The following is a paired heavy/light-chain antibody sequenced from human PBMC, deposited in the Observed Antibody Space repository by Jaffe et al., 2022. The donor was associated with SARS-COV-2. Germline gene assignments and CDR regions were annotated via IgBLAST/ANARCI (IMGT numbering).Light chain of an antibody. CDR2: WAS. Sequence: DIVMTQSPDSLAVSLGERATINCKSSQTVLYSSTNKNYLAWYQQKPGQPPKLVIYWASTRESGVPDRFSGSGSGTDFTLTISSLQAEDVAVYYCQQYYNTPRTFGQGTKVEIK. CDR3: QQYYNTPRT. V-gene: IGKV4-1*01. J-gene: IGKJ1*01. CDR1: QTVLYSSTNKNY.
Heavy chain of an antibody. Sequence: EVQLVETGGGLIQPGGSLRLSCAASGFSFSSNYMSWVRQAPGKGLEWVSVIYTGGDSYIADSVRGRFTISRDNSKNTLYLQMNSLRAEDTAVYYCARDTRFGVFDYWGQGTLVTVSS. CDR2: IYTGGDS. CDR1: GFSFSSNY. CDR3: ARDTRFGVFDY. V-gene: IGHV3-53*02. D-gene: IGHD3-10*01. J-gene: IGHJ4*02.